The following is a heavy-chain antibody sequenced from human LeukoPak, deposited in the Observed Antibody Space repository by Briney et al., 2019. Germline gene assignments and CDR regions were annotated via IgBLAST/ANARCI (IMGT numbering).Heavy chain of an antibody. D-gene: IGHD3-22*01. J-gene: IGHJ4*02. CDR1: VGSFSGYY. V-gene: IGHV4-34*01. CDR3: ARAGNYDSSGYYGYYFDY. CDR2: INHSGST. Sequence: SETLSLTCAVYVGSFSGYYWSWIRQPPGKGLEWIGEINHSGSTNYNPSLKSRVTISVDTPKNQFSLKLSSVTAADTAVYYCARAGNYDSSGYYGYYFDYWGQGTLVTVSS.